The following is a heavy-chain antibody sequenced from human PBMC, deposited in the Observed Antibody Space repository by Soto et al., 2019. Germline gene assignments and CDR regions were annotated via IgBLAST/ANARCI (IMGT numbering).Heavy chain of an antibody. J-gene: IGHJ1*01. D-gene: IGHD6-13*01. CDR3: VKDESINWYSGHFRH. CDR2: IKWNSGSI. Sequence: DVQLVESGGGLVQPGRSLRLSCAASGFTFDDYAMHWVRQVPGKGLEWVSGIKWNSGSIGYGDSVKGRFAISRDNAKNSLHLQMNSLSAEDTAFYYCVKDESINWYSGHFRHWGQGTLVTVSS. CDR1: GFTFDDYA. V-gene: IGHV3-9*01.